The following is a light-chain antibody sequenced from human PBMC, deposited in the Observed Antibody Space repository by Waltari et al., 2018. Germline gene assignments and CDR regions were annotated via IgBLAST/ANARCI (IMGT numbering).Light chain of an antibody. CDR2: DVS. V-gene: IGLV2-14*01. J-gene: IGLJ1*01. CDR1: SSDVGGYIF. Sequence: QPALTQPAPVTGSPGQPITIPCTGSSSDVGGYIFVSWYQQHPGKAPKVLIYDVSKWPSGVSNRFSGSKSGNTASLTISGLQAEDEADYYCTSFTSSGTYVFGTGTKVTV. CDR3: TSFTSSGTYV.